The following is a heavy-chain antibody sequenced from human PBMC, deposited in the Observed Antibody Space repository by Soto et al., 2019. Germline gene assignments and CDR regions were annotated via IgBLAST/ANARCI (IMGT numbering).Heavy chain of an antibody. CDR1: GYSFTTYA. CDR3: ARGKGMEENYYYHGMDV. J-gene: IGHJ6*02. V-gene: IGHV1-3*01. Sequence: QVQVVQSGAEVKKPGASVKISCKASGYSFTTYAMHWVRQAPGQRLAWMAWINGGNGNTKYSQKFQDRVTITRDTSANIAYMELSSLRSEDSAVYYCARGKGMEENYYYHGMDVWGQGTTVSVSS. CDR2: INGGNGNT. D-gene: IGHD1-1*01.